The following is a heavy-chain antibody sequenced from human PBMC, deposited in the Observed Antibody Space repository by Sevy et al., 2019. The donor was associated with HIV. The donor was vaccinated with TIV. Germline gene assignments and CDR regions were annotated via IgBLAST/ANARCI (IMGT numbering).Heavy chain of an antibody. CDR3: ASFGGNSDFGFDY. J-gene: IGHJ4*01. CDR2: IYYSGST. CDR1: GGSISSSSYY. Sequence: SETLSLTCTVSGGSISSSSYYWGWIRQPPGKGLEWIGSIYYSGSTYYNPSLKSRVTISVDTSKNQFSLKLSSVTAADTAVYYCASFGGNSDFGFDYWGQEPWSPSPQ. D-gene: IGHD2-21*02. V-gene: IGHV4-39*01.